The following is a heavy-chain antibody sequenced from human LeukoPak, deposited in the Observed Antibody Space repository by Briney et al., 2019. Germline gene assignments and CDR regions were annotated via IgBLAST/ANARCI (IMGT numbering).Heavy chain of an antibody. V-gene: IGHV3-9*03. CDR2: ISWNSGSI. CDR3: AKADTIAVAGTIDY. J-gene: IGHJ4*02. D-gene: IGHD6-19*01. CDR1: GFTFDDYA. Sequence: GRSLRLSCAASGFTFDDYAMHWVRQAPGKGLDWVSGISWNSGSIGYADSVKGRFTISRDNAKNSLYLQMNSLRAEDMALYYCAKADTIAVAGTIDYWGQGTLVTVSS.